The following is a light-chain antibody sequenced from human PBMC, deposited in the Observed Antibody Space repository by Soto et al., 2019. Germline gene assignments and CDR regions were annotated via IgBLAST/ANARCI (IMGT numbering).Light chain of an antibody. Sequence: QSALTQPASVSGSPGQSITISCAGASSDVGTYNLVSWYQHHPDKAPKLIIYEGNKWPSGVSNRFSGSKSGNTASLTISGLQAEDEADYYCCSYAGSRVFGTGTKLTVL. V-gene: IGLV2-23*01. CDR3: CSYAGSRV. J-gene: IGLJ1*01. CDR2: EGN. CDR1: SSDVGTYNL.